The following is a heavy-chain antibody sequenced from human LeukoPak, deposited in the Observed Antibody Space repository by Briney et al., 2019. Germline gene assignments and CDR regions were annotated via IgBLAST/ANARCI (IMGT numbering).Heavy chain of an antibody. CDR3: AKSLSFDWLFIDYFDY. J-gene: IGHJ4*02. V-gene: IGHV3-23*01. Sequence: GGSLRLSCAASGFTFSSYAMSWVRQAPGKGLEWVSAISGSGGSTYYADSVKGRFTISRDNSKNTLYLQMNSLRAEDTAVYYCAKSLSFDWLFIDYFDYWGQGTLVTVSS. CDR1: GFTFSSYA. D-gene: IGHD3-9*01. CDR2: ISGSGGST.